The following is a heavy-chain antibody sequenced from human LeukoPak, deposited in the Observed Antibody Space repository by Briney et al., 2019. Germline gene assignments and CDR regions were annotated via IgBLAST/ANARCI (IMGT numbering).Heavy chain of an antibody. V-gene: IGHV3-21*01. CDR3: ARGGVYSYGQYYYYGMDV. D-gene: IGHD5-18*01. Sequence: GGSLRLSCAASGFTFSSYSMNWVRQAPGKVLEWVSSISSSSSYIYYADSVKGRFTISRDNAKNSLYLQMNSLRAEDTVVYYCARGGVYSYGQYYYYGMDVWGKGTTVTVSS. CDR1: GFTFSSYS. J-gene: IGHJ6*04. CDR2: ISSSSSYI.